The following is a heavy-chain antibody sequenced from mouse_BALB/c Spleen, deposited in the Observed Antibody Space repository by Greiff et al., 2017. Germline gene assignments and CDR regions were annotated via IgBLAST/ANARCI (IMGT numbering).Heavy chain of an antibody. CDR3: VRHITPYAMDY. V-gene: IGHV10-1*02. CDR1: GFTFNTYA. J-gene: IGHJ4*01. Sequence: EVKLMESGGGLVQPKGSLKLSCAASGFTFNTYAMNWVRQAPGKGLEWVARIRSKSNNYATYYADSVKDRFTISRDDSQSMLYLQMNNLKTEDTAMYYCVRHITPYAMDYWGQGTSVTVSS. CDR2: IRSKSNNYAT. D-gene: IGHD1-1*01.